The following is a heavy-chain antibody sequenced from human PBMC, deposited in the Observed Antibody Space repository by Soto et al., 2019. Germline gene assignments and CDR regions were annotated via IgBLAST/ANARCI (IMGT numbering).Heavy chain of an antibody. V-gene: IGHV3-33*01. CDR2: IWYDGSNK. J-gene: IGHJ4*02. Sequence: PGGSLRLSCAASGFTFSSYGMHWVRQAPGKGLEWVAVIWYDGSNKYYADSVKGRFTISRDNSKNTLYLQMNSLRAEDTAVYYCARGLLNYYDSSGYPLYFDYWGQGTLVTVS. CDR1: GFTFSSYG. CDR3: ARGLLNYYDSSGYPLYFDY. D-gene: IGHD3-22*01.